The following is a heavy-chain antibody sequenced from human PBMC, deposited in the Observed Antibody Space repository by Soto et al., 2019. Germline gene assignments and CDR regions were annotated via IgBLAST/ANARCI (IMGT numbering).Heavy chain of an antibody. D-gene: IGHD2-21*02. CDR2: IIPILGIA. CDR3: ARDWCGGDCYSSYFDL. Sequence: QVQLVQSGAEVKKPGSSVKVSCKASGGTFSSYTISWVRQAPGQGLEGMGRIIPILGIANYAQKFQGRVTITADKSTSTAYMELSSLRSEDTAVYYCARDWCGGDCYSSYFDLWGRGTLVTVSS. J-gene: IGHJ2*01. V-gene: IGHV1-69*08. CDR1: GGTFSSYT.